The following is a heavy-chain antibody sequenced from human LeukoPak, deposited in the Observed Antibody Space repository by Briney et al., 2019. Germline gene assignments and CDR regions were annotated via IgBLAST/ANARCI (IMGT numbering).Heavy chain of an antibody. D-gene: IGHD3-10*01. V-gene: IGHV4-34*01. J-gene: IGHJ4*02. CDR3: ARGRIYGSGSYY. CDR2: INHSGST. Sequence: SETLSLTCAVYGGSFRGSSWSWIRKPPGKGLEGIGEINHSGSTNYNPSLKSRVTISVDTSKNQFSLKLSSVTAADTAVYYCARGRIYGSGSYYWGQGTLVTVSS. CDR1: GGSFRGSS.